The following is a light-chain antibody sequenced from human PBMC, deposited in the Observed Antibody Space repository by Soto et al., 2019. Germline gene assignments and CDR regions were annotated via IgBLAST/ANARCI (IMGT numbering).Light chain of an antibody. J-gene: IGLJ3*02. CDR1: SSDIGGYIY. CDR2: EVS. Sequence: QSVLTQPPSASGSPGQSVTISCTATSSDIGGYIYVSWYQHQIGKAPKLMIHEVSKRPSGVPDRFSGSRSGNTAYLTVSGLQAEDEAHYYCSSYAGTNNLVFGGGTKLTVL. CDR3: SSYAGTNNLV. V-gene: IGLV2-8*01.